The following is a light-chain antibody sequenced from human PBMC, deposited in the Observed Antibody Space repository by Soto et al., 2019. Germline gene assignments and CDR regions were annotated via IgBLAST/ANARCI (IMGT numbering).Light chain of an antibody. CDR2: GAS. V-gene: IGKV3-20*01. CDR1: QSVSSTY. J-gene: IGKJ4*01. Sequence: EIVLTQSPGTLSLSPGERATLSCRASQSVSSTYLAWYQQKPGQAPRLLIYGASSRATGIPDRFSGSGSGTDFTLTISRLEPEEFAVYYCQQYGRSPPNTFGGGTKVEIK. CDR3: QQYGRSPPNT.